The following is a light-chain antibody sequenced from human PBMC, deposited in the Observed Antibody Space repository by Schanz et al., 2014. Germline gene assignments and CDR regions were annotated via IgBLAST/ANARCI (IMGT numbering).Light chain of an antibody. CDR3: QQYGSSRT. CDR1: QSVSSSY. J-gene: IGKJ3*01. CDR2: DAS. V-gene: IGKV3-20*01. Sequence: EIVLTQSPGTLSLSPGERATLFCRASQSVSSSYLAWYQQKSGQAPRLLIYDASSRATGIPDRFSGSGSGTEFTLTISSLQSEDFAVYYCQQYGSSRTFGPGTTVDIK.